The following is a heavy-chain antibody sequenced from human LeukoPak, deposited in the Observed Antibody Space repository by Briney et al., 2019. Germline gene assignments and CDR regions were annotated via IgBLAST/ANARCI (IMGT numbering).Heavy chain of an antibody. CDR3: AAGVRGYSSSWYIFDYGMDV. V-gene: IGHV1-58*02. CDR1: GFTFTSSA. J-gene: IGHJ6*02. CDR2: IVVGSGNT. D-gene: IGHD6-13*01. Sequence: TSVKVSCKASGFTFTSSAMQWVRQARGQRLEWKGWIVVGSGNTNYAQKFQERVTITRDMSTSTAYMELSSLRSEDTAVYYCAAGVRGYSSSWYIFDYGMDVWGQGTTVSVSS.